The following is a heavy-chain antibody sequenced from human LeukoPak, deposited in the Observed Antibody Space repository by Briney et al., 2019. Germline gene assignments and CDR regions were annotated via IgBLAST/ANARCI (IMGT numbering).Heavy chain of an antibody. J-gene: IGHJ4*02. CDR2: ISGSGGST. D-gene: IGHD3-22*01. Sequence: GGSLRLSCAASGFTLSSYAMSWVRQAPGKGLEWVSAISGSGGSTYYADSVKGRFTISRDNSKNTLYLQMNSLRAEDTAVYYCAKGEQHYYDSSGYSYWGQGTLVTVSS. CDR1: GFTLSSYA. V-gene: IGHV3-23*01. CDR3: AKGEQHYYDSSGYSY.